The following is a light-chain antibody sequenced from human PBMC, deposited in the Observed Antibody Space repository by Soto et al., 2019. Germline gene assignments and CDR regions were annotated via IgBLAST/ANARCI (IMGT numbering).Light chain of an antibody. CDR1: SSSIGSNS. Sequence: QSVLTQPPSASGTPGQRVTISCSGSSSSIGSNSVNSYQQLPRTAPNVLIYTNNQRPSGVPDRCSASTSGTSAALATSGRQSEDEDDYYCSAWDGSLNVYVFGTGTKLTVL. CDR2: TNN. V-gene: IGLV1-44*01. CDR3: SAWDGSLNVYV. J-gene: IGLJ1*01.